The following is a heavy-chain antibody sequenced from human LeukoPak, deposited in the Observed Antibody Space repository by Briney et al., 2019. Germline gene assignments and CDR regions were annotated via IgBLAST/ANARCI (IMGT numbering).Heavy chain of an antibody. J-gene: IGHJ1*01. CDR3: AKGHRSWSAYSQH. Sequence: PGGSLRLSCAASGFIYNIYAMSWGRQAPGKGLEWVSGISGSGGSTYYADSVKGRFSISRDNSKNTLYLQMNRLRAQATAVYYCAKGHRSWSAYSQHWGQDTLVTVSS. CDR1: GFIYNIYA. D-gene: IGHD6-13*01. CDR2: ISGSGGST. V-gene: IGHV3-23*01.